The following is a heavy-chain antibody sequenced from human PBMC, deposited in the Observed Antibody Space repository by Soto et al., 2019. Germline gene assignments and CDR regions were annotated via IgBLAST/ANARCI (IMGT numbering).Heavy chain of an antibody. V-gene: IGHV4-31*03. CDR3: ARKLRELQRGYFDY. Sequence: SETLSLTCTVSGGSISSGGYYWSWIRQHPGKGLEWIGYIYYSGSTYYNPSLKSRVTISVDTSKNQFSLKLSSVTAADTAVYYCARKLRELQRGYFDYWGQGTLVTAPQ. CDR2: IYYSGST. CDR1: GGSISSGGYY. D-gene: IGHD1-7*01. J-gene: IGHJ4*02.